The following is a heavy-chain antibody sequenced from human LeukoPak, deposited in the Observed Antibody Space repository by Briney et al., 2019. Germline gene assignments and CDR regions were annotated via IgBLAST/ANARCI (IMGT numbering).Heavy chain of an antibody. Sequence: SETLSLTCIVSGGSISSYYWSWIRQPPGKGLEWIGEINHSGSTNYNPSLKSRVTISVDTSKNQFPLKLSSVTAADTAVYYCARGLRYQLLWPYWGQGTLVTVSS. CDR1: GGSISSYY. CDR2: INHSGST. J-gene: IGHJ4*02. D-gene: IGHD2-2*01. CDR3: ARGLRYQLLWPY. V-gene: IGHV4-34*01.